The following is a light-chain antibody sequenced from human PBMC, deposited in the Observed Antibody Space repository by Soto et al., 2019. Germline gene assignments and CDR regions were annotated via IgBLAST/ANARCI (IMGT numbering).Light chain of an antibody. CDR3: QQCGRSPLT. CDR2: GAS. V-gene: IGKV3-20*01. Sequence: EIVLTRSPGTLSLSPGERATLSCRASQSVSSSYLAWYQQKPGQAPRLLIYGASSRATGIPDRFSGIGSGTDFTLTISRREPEDLSVYYSQQCGRSPLTCGGGTKVEIK. CDR1: QSVSSSY. J-gene: IGKJ4*02.